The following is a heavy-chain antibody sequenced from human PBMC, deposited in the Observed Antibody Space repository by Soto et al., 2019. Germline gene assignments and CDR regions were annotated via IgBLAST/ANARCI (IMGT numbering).Heavy chain of an antibody. D-gene: IGHD3-10*01. CDR3: AMSGAYSGRFDC. CDR2: INPNSGAT. V-gene: IGHV1-2*02. J-gene: IGHJ4*02. CDR1: AYTFTGYY. Sequence: QVQLVQSGAEVKKPGASVKVSCKASAYTFTGYYMHWVRQAPGQGLEWMGWINPNSGATGYALKFQGRVTMTRDTSISTGYMELSRLTSDDTGVYYCAMSGAYSGRFDCWGQGTLVTVSS.